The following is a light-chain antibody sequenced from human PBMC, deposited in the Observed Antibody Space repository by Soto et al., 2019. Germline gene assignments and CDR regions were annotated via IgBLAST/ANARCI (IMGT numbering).Light chain of an antibody. J-gene: IGLJ2*01. Sequence: QSALTQPASVSGSPGQSITISCTGTTSDVGSYNLVSWFQQHPGTAPKLMIYKVTERPSGVSDRFSGSKSGSTASLTISGLQDEDEADYYCGSYADGNTLVFGGGTKLTVL. V-gene: IGLV2-23*02. CDR1: TSDVGSYNL. CDR2: KVT. CDR3: GSYADGNTLV.